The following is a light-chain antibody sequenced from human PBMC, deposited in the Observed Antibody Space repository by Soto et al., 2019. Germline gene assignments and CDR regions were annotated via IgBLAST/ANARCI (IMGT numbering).Light chain of an antibody. CDR1: QSVSSSY. CDR3: QQYSSSWK. J-gene: IGKJ1*01. CDR2: DAS. Sequence: EIVLTQSPCTLSLSPGERATLSCRASQSVSSSYLAWYQQKPGQAPRLLIYDASTRAAAIPARFSGSGSGTDFTLTISSLQSEDFAVYYCQQYSSSWKFGQGTKVDIK. V-gene: IGKV3-20*01.